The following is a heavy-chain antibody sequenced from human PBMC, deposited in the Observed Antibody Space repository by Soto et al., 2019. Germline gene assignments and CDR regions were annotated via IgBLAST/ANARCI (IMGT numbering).Heavy chain of an antibody. CDR1: GGSIGSSSYY. CDR2: IYYSGST. V-gene: IGHV4-39*01. CDR3: ANAGSAGSFDY. J-gene: IGHJ4*02. D-gene: IGHD6-19*01. Sequence: LSLTCTVSGGSIGSSSYYWGWIRQPPGKGLEWIGSIYYSGSTYYNPSLKSRVTISVDTSKNQFSLKLSSVTAADTAVYYCANAGSAGSFDYWGQGTLVTVSS.